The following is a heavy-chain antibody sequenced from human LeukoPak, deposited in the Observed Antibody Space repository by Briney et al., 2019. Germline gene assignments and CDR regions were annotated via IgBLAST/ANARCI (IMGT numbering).Heavy chain of an antibody. D-gene: IGHD6-19*01. CDR2: MNPNSGNT. CDR1: GYTFTSYD. V-gene: IGHV1-8*01. J-gene: IGHJ4*02. CDR3: ARFAVHRRLAVAGQFGLDY. Sequence: ASVKVSCKASGYTFTSYDINWVRQATGQGLEWMGWMNPNSGNTGYAQKFQDRVTMTRNTSISTAYMELSSPKSEDTAVYYCARFAVHRRLAVAGQFGLDYWGQGTLVTVSS.